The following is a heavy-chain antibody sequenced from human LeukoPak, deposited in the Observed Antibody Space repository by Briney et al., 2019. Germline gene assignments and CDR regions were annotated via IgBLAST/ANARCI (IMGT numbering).Heavy chain of an antibody. V-gene: IGHV3-23*01. D-gene: IGHD3-22*01. CDR1: GFTFSSYA. J-gene: IGHJ4*02. CDR2: ISGSGSST. CDR3: AQSLTPTYYYDSSAYTGVFDS. Sequence: GGSLRLSCAASGFTFSSYAMSWVRQAPGKGLEWVSEISGSGSSTYYTDSVKGRFTISRDNSKNTLYLQMNSLRAEDTAVYYCAQSLTPTYYYDSSAYTGVFDSWGQGTLVTVSS.